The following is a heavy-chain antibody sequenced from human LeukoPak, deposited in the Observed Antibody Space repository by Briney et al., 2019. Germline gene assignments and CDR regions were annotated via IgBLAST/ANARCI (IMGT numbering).Heavy chain of an antibody. CDR2: IYHSGST. V-gene: IGHV4-38-2*02. J-gene: IGHJ3*02. D-gene: IGHD4-17*01. CDR3: ARSYGDYVGAFDI. Sequence: PSETLSLTCTVSGYSISSGYYWGWIRQPPGKGLEWIGSIYHSGSTYYNPSLKSRVTISVDTYKNQFSLKLSSVTAADTAVYYCARSYGDYVGAFDIWGQGTMVTVSS. CDR1: GYSISSGYY.